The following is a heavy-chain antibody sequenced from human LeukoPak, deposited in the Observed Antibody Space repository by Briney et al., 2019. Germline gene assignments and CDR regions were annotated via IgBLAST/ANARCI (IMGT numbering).Heavy chain of an antibody. CDR2: INWDGYTT. D-gene: IGHD5-18*01. J-gene: IGHJ4*02. Sequence: GRSLRLSCDASGFTFEDYTMHWVRHAPGKGLECVSLINWDGYTTYYADSVQGRFTISRDNSKNSLYLQMNSLGTEDTALYYCAKTRSGYSYGYDLDYWGQGTLVIVSS. CDR3: AKTRSGYSYGYDLDY. V-gene: IGHV3-43*01. CDR1: GFTFEDYT.